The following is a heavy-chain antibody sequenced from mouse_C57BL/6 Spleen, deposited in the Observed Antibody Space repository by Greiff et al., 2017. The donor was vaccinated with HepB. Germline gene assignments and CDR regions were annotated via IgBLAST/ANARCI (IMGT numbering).Heavy chain of an antibody. V-gene: IGHV5-17*01. CDR3: ASNWYYFDY. CDR1: GFTFSDYG. Sequence: EVMLVESGGGLVKPGGSLKLSCAASGFTFSDYGMHWVRQASEKGLEWVAYISSGSSTIYYADTVKGRFTISRDNAKNTLFLQMTSLRSEDTAMYYCASNWYYFDYWGQGTTLTVSS. D-gene: IGHD4-1*02. J-gene: IGHJ2*01. CDR2: ISSGSSTI.